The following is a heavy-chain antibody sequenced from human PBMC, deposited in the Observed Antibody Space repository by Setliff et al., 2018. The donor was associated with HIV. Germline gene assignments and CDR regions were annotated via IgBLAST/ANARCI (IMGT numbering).Heavy chain of an antibody. J-gene: IGHJ6*03. CDR1: GGSFSGYC. Sequence: PSETLSLTCAVYGGSFSGYCCSWIRQPPGKGLEWIGEINHSGRTNYNPSLKSRVTTSVDTSKNQFSLRLSAVTAADTAVYYCVRVSCSSWYSIPRNYYYSMDVWGEGTTVTVSS. CDR2: INHSGRT. V-gene: IGHV4-34*01. D-gene: IGHD6-13*01. CDR3: VRVSCSSWYSIPRNYYYSMDV.